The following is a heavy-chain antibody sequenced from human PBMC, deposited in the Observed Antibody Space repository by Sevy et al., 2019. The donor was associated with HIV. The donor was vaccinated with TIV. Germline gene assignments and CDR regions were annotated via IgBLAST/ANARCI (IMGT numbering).Heavy chain of an antibody. CDR3: PKALNRGCDGINCYHYYYYFYGLDV. D-gene: IGHD3-22*01. J-gene: IGHJ6*02. CDR2: ISWNRGNV. V-gene: IGHV3-9*01. Sequence: GGSLRLSCAASGFPFNDHAMHWVRQVPGKGLEWVAGISWNRGNVGYADSVKGRFTNSRDNAKQSSSLQMNSLRADDTALYFCPKALNRGCDGINCYHYYYYFYGLDVWGHGTTVTVSS. CDR1: GFPFNDHA.